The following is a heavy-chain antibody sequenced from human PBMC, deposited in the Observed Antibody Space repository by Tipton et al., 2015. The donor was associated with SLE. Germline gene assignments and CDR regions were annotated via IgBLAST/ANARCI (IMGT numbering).Heavy chain of an antibody. V-gene: IGHV3-23*01. CDR3: AKDLLAAAGNAFDI. Sequence: AVSGFTFSSYAMSWVRQAPGKGLEWVSAISGSGGSTYYADSVKGRFTISRDNSKNTLYLQMNSLRAEDTAVYYCAKDLLAAAGNAFDIWGQGTMVTVSS. J-gene: IGHJ3*02. CDR1: GFTFSSYA. CDR2: ISGSGGST. D-gene: IGHD6-13*01.